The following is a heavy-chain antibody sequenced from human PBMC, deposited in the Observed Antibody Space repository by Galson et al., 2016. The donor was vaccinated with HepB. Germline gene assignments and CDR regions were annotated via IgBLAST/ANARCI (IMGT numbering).Heavy chain of an antibody. V-gene: IGHV3-30*04. J-gene: IGHJ4*02. Sequence: SLRLSCAASGFTFTSYPIHWVRQAPGKGLEWVGVTSFDGSRVYYAESVDGRFTISRDNSQNTVYLQMHNLKTEDTALYYCASGFCASISCSLGHYWGQGAQVTVSS. CDR1: GFTFTSYP. CDR2: TSFDGSRV. CDR3: ASGFCASISCSLGHY. D-gene: IGHD1-14*01.